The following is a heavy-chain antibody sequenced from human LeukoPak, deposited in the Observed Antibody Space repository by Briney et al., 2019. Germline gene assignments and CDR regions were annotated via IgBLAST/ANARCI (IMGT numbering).Heavy chain of an antibody. J-gene: IGHJ1*01. Sequence: ASVKVSYKASGYTFTGYYLHWVRQAPGQGFEWMGWIHPNSGGTNYAQKFQGRVTMTRDTSISTAYMELSSLRSDDTAVYYCARLAAVPGWGQGTLVTVSS. V-gene: IGHV1-2*02. CDR1: GYTFTGYY. D-gene: IGHD6-19*01. CDR3: ARLAAVPG. CDR2: IHPNSGGT.